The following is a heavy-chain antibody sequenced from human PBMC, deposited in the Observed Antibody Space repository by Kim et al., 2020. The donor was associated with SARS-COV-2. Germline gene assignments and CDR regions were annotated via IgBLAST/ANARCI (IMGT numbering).Heavy chain of an antibody. J-gene: IGHJ6*02. CDR3: ARDAITRVRGVTYYYGMDV. D-gene: IGHD3-10*01. CDR2: STSSSSYI. Sequence: GGSLRLSCAASGFTFSSYSMHWVRQAPGKGLEWVSSSTSSSSYIYYADSVKGRFTISRDNAKNSLYLQMNSLRAEDTAVYYCARDAITRVRGVTYYYGMDVWGQGTTVTVSS. CDR1: GFTFSSYS. V-gene: IGHV3-21*01.